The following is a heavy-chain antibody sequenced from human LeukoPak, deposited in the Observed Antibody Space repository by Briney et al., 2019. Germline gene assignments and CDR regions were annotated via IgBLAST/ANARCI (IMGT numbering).Heavy chain of an antibody. D-gene: IGHD7-27*01. CDR1: GFIFSGYA. V-gene: IGHV3-30-3*01. CDR3: AKDPRRRLNWGLFDY. J-gene: IGHJ4*02. CDR2: ISYDGSNE. Sequence: PGGSLRLSCAASGAASGFIFSGYAMHWVRQAPGTGLEWVAIISYDGSNEYYAGSVRGRLTISRDNSKNTLYLQMNSLRAEDTAVYYCAKDPRRRLNWGLFDYWGQGTLVTVSS.